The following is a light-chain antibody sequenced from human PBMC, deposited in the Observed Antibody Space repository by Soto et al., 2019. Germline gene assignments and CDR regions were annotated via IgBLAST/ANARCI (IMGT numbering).Light chain of an antibody. CDR1: QYINTR. J-gene: IGKJ1*01. Sequence: EIVLTQSPATLSSFPGDRVTLSCSASQYINTRLAWYQHRPGQAPSLLIYQTSIRAAGIPARFSASGTGTDFTLTISDVQPEDFAVYYCHQRQSWPRTFGQGTKVDIK. V-gene: IGKV3-11*01. CDR3: HQRQSWPRT. CDR2: QTS.